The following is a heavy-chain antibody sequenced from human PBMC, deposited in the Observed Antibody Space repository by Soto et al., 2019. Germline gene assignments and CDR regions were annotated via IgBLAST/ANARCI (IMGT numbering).Heavy chain of an antibody. D-gene: IGHD3-10*01. Sequence: EVQLLESGGGLAQPGGSLRLSCAASGFTFSSYSMNWVRRAPGKGLEWVSAFSAGGGDNTHYADSVKGRFTISRDDSKNTLCRQMNSLGGEDTARYYCAREALYVRGAYHYGGIDSWGQGTLVTVSS. CDR1: GFTFSSYS. V-gene: IGHV3-23*01. J-gene: IGHJ4*02. CDR2: FSAGGGDNT. CDR3: AREALYVRGAYHYGGIDS.